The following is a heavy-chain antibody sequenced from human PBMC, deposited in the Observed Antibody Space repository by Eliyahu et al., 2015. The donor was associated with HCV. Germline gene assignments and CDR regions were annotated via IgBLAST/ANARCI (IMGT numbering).Heavy chain of an antibody. CDR2: LYHSGTT. J-gene: IGHJ4*02. Sequence: QVPLQESGPRLXKPSXTLSLTCTVSGFPNNNNYYWGGIRQPPGKGLEWIGSLYHSGTTYYNPSLQSRVTISVDTSKNQFSLKLTSVTAADTAVYYCASVGTRGDWGQGTLVTVSS. CDR3: ASVGTRGD. CDR1: GFPNNNNYY. V-gene: IGHV4-38-2*02. D-gene: IGHD1-26*01.